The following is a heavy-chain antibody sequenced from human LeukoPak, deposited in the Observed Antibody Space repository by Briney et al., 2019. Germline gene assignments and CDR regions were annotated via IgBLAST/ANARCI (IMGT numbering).Heavy chain of an antibody. CDR2: ISGSGGST. CDR3: AKSYYYDSSGYYRPPFDY. D-gene: IGHD3-22*01. J-gene: IGHJ4*02. Sequence: SGGSLRLSCAASGFTFSSYAMSWVRQAPGKGLEWVSAISGSGGSTYYADSVKGRFTISRDNSKNTLYLQMNSLRAEDTAVYYCAKSYYYDSSGYYRPPFDYWGQGTLVTVSS. V-gene: IGHV3-23*01. CDR1: GFTFSSYA.